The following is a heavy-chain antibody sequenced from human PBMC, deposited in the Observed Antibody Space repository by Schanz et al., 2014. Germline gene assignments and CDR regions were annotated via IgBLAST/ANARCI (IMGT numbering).Heavy chain of an antibody. CDR2: IYYNGTNK. Sequence: QVQLVESGGGVVQPGRSLRLSCAASGFNFSNYDIHWVRQAPGKGLEWVALIYYNGTNKYYADSVKGRFTISRDNSKNTLYLQIKNLRAEDTAVYYCAHYDVLAGFDYWGQGTLVTVSS. CDR1: GFNFSNYD. V-gene: IGHV3-33*08. J-gene: IGHJ4*02. D-gene: IGHD3-9*01. CDR3: AHYDVLAGFDY.